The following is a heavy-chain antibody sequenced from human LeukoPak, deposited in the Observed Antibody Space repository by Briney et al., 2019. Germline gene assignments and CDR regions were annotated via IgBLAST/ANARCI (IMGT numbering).Heavy chain of an antibody. V-gene: IGHV4-59*01. CDR2: IYYSGST. J-gene: IGHJ4*02. D-gene: IGHD2-15*01. CDR3: ARGYDPLDY. CDR1: GGSISSYY. Sequence: SETLSLTCTVSGGSISSYYWIWIRQPPGKGLEWIGYIYYSGSTNYNPSLKSRVTISVDTSKNQFSLKLSSVTAADTAVYYCARGYDPLDYWGQGTLVTVSS.